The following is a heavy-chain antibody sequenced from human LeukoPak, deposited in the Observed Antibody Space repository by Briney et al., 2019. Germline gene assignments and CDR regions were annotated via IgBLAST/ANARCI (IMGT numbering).Heavy chain of an antibody. CDR3: ARDSLEYGDQNPNYYYYGMDV. V-gene: IGHV1-69*04. J-gene: IGHJ6*02. Sequence: SVKVSCKASGGTFSSYAISWVRQAPGQGLEWMGRIIPIFGIANYAQKFQGRVTITADKSTSTAYMELSSLRPEDTAVYYCARDSLEYGDQNPNYYYYGMDVWGQGTTVTVSS. D-gene: IGHD4-17*01. CDR2: IIPIFGIA. CDR1: GGTFSSYA.